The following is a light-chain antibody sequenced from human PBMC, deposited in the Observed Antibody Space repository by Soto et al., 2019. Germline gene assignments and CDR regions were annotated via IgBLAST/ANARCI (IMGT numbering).Light chain of an antibody. Sequence: EVVMTQSPATLSVSPGEGATLSCRASQTVSSNLAWYQQRPGQSPRLLIYGASTRATGIPARFSGSGSGTEFTLTISSLQSEDFVIYFCQQYNNWPLSFGGGTKVEI. CDR3: QQYNNWPLS. CDR2: GAS. J-gene: IGKJ4*01. V-gene: IGKV3-15*01. CDR1: QTVSSN.